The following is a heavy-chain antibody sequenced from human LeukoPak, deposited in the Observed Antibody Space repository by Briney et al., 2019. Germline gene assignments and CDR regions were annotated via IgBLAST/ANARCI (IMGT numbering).Heavy chain of an antibody. D-gene: IGHD6-19*01. CDR1: GYTFSSYA. Sequence: PGGSLRLSCAASGYTFSSYAMSWVRQAPGKGLEWVSAISDSGGKTYYADSVKDRFTISRDNSKSTLYLQMNSLRAEDTALYYCARESPIAVAGNWGQGTLVTVSS. CDR3: ARESPIAVAGN. CDR2: ISDSGGKT. J-gene: IGHJ4*02. V-gene: IGHV3-23*01.